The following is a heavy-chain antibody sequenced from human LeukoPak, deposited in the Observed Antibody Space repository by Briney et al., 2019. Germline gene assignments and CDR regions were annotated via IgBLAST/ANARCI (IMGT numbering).Heavy chain of an antibody. CDR3: AREVAYCGGDCYLGSDAFDI. D-gene: IGHD2-21*02. CDR1: GGSISSYY. Sequence: KPSETLSLTCTVSGGSISSYYWSWLRQPPGKGLEWIGYIYYSGSTNYNPSLKSRVTISVDTSKDQFSLKLSSVTAADTAVYYCAREVAYCGGDCYLGSDAFDIWGQGTMVTVSS. V-gene: IGHV4-59*01. J-gene: IGHJ3*02. CDR2: IYYSGST.